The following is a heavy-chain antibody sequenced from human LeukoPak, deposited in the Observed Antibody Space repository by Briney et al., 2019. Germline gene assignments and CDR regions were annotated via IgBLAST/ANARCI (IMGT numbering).Heavy chain of an antibody. CDR3: AKDTPRPYFDY. J-gene: IGHJ4*02. V-gene: IGHV3-30*02. CDR1: GFTFSNFG. Sequence: GGSLRLSCAASGFTFSNFGMRWVRQAPGKGLEWVSFIRNDGSIKFFADSVKGRVAISRDNSKNTLYLQMNSLRVEDTALYYCAKDTPRPYFDYWGQGTLVTVSS. CDR2: IRNDGSIK.